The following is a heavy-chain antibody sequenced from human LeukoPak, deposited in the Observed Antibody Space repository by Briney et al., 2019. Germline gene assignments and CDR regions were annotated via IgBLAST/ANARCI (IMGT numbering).Heavy chain of an antibody. Sequence: ASVKVSCKASGYTFTSYGISWVRQAPGQGLEWMGWISAYNGNTNYAQKLQGRVTVTTDTSTSTAYMELRSLRSDDTAVYYCARGAYDYVWGSDFDYWGQGTLVTVSS. CDR1: GYTFTSYG. V-gene: IGHV1-18*01. D-gene: IGHD3-16*01. CDR2: ISAYNGNT. J-gene: IGHJ4*02. CDR3: ARGAYDYVWGSDFDY.